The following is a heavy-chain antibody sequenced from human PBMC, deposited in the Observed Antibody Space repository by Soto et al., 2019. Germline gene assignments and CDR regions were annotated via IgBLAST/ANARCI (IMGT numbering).Heavy chain of an antibody. CDR3: ARETRPYYFDSSGYPDAFDI. D-gene: IGHD3-22*01. Sequence: QVQLVQSGAEVKKPGSSVKVSCKASGGTFSSHGISWVRQAPGQGLEWMGGIIPILVTPNYAQKFQGRVTLTADESTSTAYMELSRLRPEDPAVYYCARETRPYYFDSSGYPDAFDIWGQGTMVTVSS. J-gene: IGHJ3*02. V-gene: IGHV1-69*01. CDR1: GGTFSSHG. CDR2: IIPILVTP.